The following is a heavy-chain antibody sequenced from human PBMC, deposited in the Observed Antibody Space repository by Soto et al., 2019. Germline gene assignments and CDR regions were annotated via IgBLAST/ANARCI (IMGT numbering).Heavy chain of an antibody. CDR1: GYSFTSYW. Sequence: GESLKISCKGSGYSFTSYWIGWVRQMPGKGLEWMGIIYPGDSDTRYSPSFQGQVTISADKSISTAYLQWSSLKASDTAMYYCARPGHIVVVTNDAFDIWGQGTMVTVSS. D-gene: IGHD2-21*02. J-gene: IGHJ3*02. CDR2: IYPGDSDT. V-gene: IGHV5-51*01. CDR3: ARPGHIVVVTNDAFDI.